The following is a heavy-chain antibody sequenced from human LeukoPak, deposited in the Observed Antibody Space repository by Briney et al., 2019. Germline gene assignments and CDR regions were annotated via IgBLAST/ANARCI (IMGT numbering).Heavy chain of an antibody. D-gene: IGHD6-6*01. CDR3: ARPQGIAARPGGWYFDL. CDR1: GGSISSSSYY. CDR2: IYYSGST. Sequence: PSETLSLTCTVSGGSISSSSYYWGWIRQPPGKGLEWIGSIYYSGSTYYNPSLKSRVTISVDASKNQFSLKLSSVTAADTAVYYCARPQGIAARPGGWYFDLWGRGTLVTVSS. V-gene: IGHV4-39*01. J-gene: IGHJ2*01.